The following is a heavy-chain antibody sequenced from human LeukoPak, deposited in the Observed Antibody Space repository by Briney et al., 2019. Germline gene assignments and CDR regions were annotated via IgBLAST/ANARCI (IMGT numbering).Heavy chain of an antibody. D-gene: IGHD6-19*01. J-gene: IGHJ4*02. V-gene: IGHV4-34*01. Sequence: SETLSLTCAVYGGSFSGYYWSWIRQPPGKGLEWIGEINHSGSTNYNPSLKSRVTISVDTSKNQFSLKLSSVTAADTAVYYCARHYSSGWYLFDYWGQGTLVTVSS. CDR3: ARHYSSGWYLFDY. CDR2: INHSGST. CDR1: GGSFSGYY.